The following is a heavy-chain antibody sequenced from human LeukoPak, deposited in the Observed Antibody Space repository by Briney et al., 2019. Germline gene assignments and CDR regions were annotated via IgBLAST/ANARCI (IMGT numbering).Heavy chain of an antibody. D-gene: IGHD3-22*01. J-gene: IGHJ4*02. CDR2: IHQIGST. Sequence: SETLSLICNVSGYSISIDYYWGWIRQPPGKGLEWIGSIHQIGSTYYNPSLKSRVSILMDKSKNQFSLRLNPVTAADTAVYYCARGGTGYYDSSYYYPYWGQGTLVTVSS. CDR3: ARGGTGYYDSSYYYPY. CDR1: GYSISIDYY. V-gene: IGHV4-38-2*02.